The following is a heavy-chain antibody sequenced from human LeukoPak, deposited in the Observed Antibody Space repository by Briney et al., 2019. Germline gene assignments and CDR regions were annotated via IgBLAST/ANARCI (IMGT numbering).Heavy chain of an antibody. CDR3: ATSSSGSGY. CDR2: IGSSSTYI. D-gene: IGHD3-22*01. V-gene: IGHV3-21*01. Sequence: GGSLRLSCADSGFTFSSYSMNWVRQAPGKGLEWVSSIGSSSTYIYCADSVKGRFTISRDKAKNSLYLQMNSLRAEDTAVYYCATSSSGSGYWGQGTLVTVSS. CDR1: GFTFSSYS. J-gene: IGHJ4*02.